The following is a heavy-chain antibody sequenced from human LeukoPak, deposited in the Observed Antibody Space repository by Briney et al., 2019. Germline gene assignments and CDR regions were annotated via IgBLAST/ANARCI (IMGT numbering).Heavy chain of an antibody. CDR1: GFNFSNYG. CDR3: STDRSPRSSSWYFDN. J-gene: IGHJ4*02. CDR2: IRYDGSNE. Sequence: GGSLRLSCAASGFNFSNYGMHWVRQAPGKGLEWVAFIRYDGSNEIYTDSVKGRYTISRDNSKNTLYLHMNSLRDEDTAVYYCSTDRSPRSSSWYFDNWGQGILVTVPS. D-gene: IGHD6-13*01. V-gene: IGHV3-30*02.